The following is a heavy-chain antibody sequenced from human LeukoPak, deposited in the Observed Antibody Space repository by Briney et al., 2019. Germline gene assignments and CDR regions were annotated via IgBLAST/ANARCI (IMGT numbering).Heavy chain of an antibody. J-gene: IGHJ5*02. Sequence: SETLSLTCSVSGGSISSYYWSWIRQPAGKGLEWIGRYTTGITNYNPSLKSRVTMSIDTSKNQFSLKLSSVTAADTAVYYCARQPPGSSLVGHWFDPWGQGTLVAVSS. CDR2: YTTGIT. CDR3: ARQPPGSSLVGHWFDP. V-gene: IGHV4-4*07. CDR1: GGSISSYY. D-gene: IGHD6-13*01.